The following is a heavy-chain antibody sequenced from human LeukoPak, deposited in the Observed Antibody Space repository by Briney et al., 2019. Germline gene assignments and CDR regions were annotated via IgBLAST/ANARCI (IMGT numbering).Heavy chain of an antibody. Sequence: GSLRLSCAASGFTFSSYAMSWVRQAPGKGLEWVSSISSSSSYLYYADSVKGRFTISRDNAKNSLYLQMNSLRAGDTAVYYCARGIYVDSISWHFDLWGRGTLVTVSS. J-gene: IGHJ2*01. V-gene: IGHV3-21*01. CDR2: ISSSSSYL. D-gene: IGHD4-17*01. CDR1: GFTFSSYA. CDR3: ARGIYVDSISWHFDL.